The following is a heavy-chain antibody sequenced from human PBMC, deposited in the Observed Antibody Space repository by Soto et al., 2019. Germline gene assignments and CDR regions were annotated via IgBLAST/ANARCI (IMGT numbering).Heavy chain of an antibody. CDR3: ATDRNTVSSGTLDY. V-gene: IGHV1-3*01. CDR1: GYTFTSYA. J-gene: IGHJ4*02. CDR2: INAGNGNT. Sequence: QVQLVQSGAEVKKPGASVKVSCKASGYTFTSYAMHWVRQAPGQRLEWMGWINAGNGNTKYSQKFQGRVTITRDTXASTAYMELSSLRSEDTAVYYCATDRNTVSSGTLDYWGQGTLVTVSS. D-gene: IGHD3-10*01.